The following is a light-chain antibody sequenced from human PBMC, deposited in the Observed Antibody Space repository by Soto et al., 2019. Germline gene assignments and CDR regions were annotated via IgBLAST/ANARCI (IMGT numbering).Light chain of an antibody. J-gene: IGKJ1*01. CDR1: QSISSY. CDR2: AAS. CDR3: QQYNSTHSWT. V-gene: IGKV1-39*01. Sequence: DTQMTQPPSSLSASVGDRVTITCRASQSISSYFNWYQQKPGKAPKILIYAASSLQSGVPSRFSGSGSGTAFFLIIISMQPPEYVVYYCQQYNSTHSWTFGQGTKVDIK.